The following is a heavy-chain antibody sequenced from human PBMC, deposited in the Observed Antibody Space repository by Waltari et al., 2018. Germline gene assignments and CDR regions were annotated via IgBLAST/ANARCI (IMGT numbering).Heavy chain of an antibody. D-gene: IGHD3-10*01. CDR2: LYNSGST. CDR1: GDSIGTHF. V-gene: IGHV4-59*11. J-gene: IGHJ4*02. CDR3: ARDGAYYYGLGTYNARGDFFV. Sequence: RLQESGTGLVKPSETLSITYAVSGDSIGTHFWSWIRHPPWKGLEWIGCLYNSGSTNYNPSLKSRVTMSIDTFKNQFSLRLSSVTAADTAVYYCARDGAYYYGLGTYNARGDFFVWGQGTPVTVSS.